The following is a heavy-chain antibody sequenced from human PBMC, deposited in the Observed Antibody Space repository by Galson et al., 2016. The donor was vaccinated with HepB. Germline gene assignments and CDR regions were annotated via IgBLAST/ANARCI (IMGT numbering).Heavy chain of an antibody. J-gene: IGHJ4*02. D-gene: IGHD3-22*01. CDR2: INPSGGST. CDR1: GGTFSSYT. V-gene: IGHV1-46*01. CDR3: ARGGYYDSSGSLRY. Sequence: SVKVSCKASGGTFSSYTISWVRQAPGQGLEWMGVINPSGGSTKDAQKFQGRVTMTRDTSTSTVYMELSSLRSEDTAVYFCARGGYYDSSGSLRYWGRGTLVAVSS.